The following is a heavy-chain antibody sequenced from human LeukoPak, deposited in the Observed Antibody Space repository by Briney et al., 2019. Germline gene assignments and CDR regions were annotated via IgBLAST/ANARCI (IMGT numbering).Heavy chain of an antibody. CDR3: TTDKKS. CDR2: IKSKTNDGTT. J-gene: IGHJ5*02. CDR1: GFTFSNAW. V-gene: IGHV3-15*01. Sequence: GGSLRLSCAASGFTFSNAWMSWVRQAPGKGLEWVGGIKSKTNDGTTDYAAPVKGRFTISRDDSKNTLYLQMNSLKTEDTAVYYCTTDKKSWGQGTLVTVSS.